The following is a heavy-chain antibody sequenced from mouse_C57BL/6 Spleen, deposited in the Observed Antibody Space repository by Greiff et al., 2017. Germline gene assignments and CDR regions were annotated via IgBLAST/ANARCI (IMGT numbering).Heavy chain of an antibody. CDR1: GFTFSSYA. D-gene: IGHD2-5*01. CDR3: ARDSSYYSNSYYFDY. J-gene: IGHJ2*01. V-gene: IGHV5-4*01. Sequence: EVKLMESGGGLVKPGGSLKLSCAASGFTFSSYAMSWVRQTPEKRLEWVATISDGGSYTYYPDNVKGRFTISRDNAKNNLYLQMSHLKSEDTAMYYCARDSSYYSNSYYFDYGGQGTTLTVSS. CDR2: ISDGGSYT.